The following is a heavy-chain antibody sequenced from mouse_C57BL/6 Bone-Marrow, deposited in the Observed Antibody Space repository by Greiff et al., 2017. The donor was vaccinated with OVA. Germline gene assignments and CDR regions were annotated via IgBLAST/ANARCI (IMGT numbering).Heavy chain of an antibody. J-gene: IGHJ1*03. V-gene: IGHV1-59*01. D-gene: IGHD5-5*01. CDR1: GYTFTSYW. CDR3: ARIYLTFDV. Sequence: VQLQQPGAELVRPGTSVKLSCKASGYTFTSYWMHWVKQRPGQGLEWIGVIDPSDSYTNYHQKFKGKATLTVYPSSSTAYMQLSSLTSEDSAVYYCARIYLTFDVWGTGTTVTVSS. CDR2: IDPSDSYT.